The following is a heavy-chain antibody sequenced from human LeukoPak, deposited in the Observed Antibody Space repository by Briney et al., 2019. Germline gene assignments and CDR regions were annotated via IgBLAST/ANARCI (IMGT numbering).Heavy chain of an antibody. D-gene: IGHD3-22*01. J-gene: IGHJ3*02. Sequence: GASVKVSCKASGYTFTGYYMHWVRQAPGQGLEWMGWINPNSGGTNYAQKFQGRVTMTRDTSISTAYMELSRLRSEDTAVYYCATMPVPYYYDSSGYYSRAFDIWGQGTMVTVSS. CDR2: INPNSGGT. V-gene: IGHV1-2*02. CDR1: GYTFTGYY. CDR3: ATMPVPYYYDSSGYYSRAFDI.